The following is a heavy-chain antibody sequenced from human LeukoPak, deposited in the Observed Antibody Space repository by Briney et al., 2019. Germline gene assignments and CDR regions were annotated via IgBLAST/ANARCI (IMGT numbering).Heavy chain of an antibody. V-gene: IGHV3-74*01. D-gene: IGHD3-10*01. CDR2: ISGDGTAR. Sequence: GGSLRLSCATSGFTSSSYWMHWVRQVPGKGLVWVSRISGDGTARNYADSVKGRFTISRDDAKNTVDLQMNSLRGEDTAVYYCVRGRGSYGWFDPWGQGTLVTVSS. CDR1: GFTSSSYW. CDR3: VRGRGSYGWFDP. J-gene: IGHJ5*02.